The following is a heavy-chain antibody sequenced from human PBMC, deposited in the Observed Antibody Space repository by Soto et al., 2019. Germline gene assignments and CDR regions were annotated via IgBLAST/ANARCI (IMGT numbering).Heavy chain of an antibody. CDR3: AKDLDPYGSGPFDY. V-gene: IGHV3-30*18. CDR1: GFTFSSYG. D-gene: IGHD3-10*01. CDR2: ISYDGSNK. Sequence: QVQLVESGGGVVQPGRSLRLSWAASGFTFSSYGWPWVRQAPAKGREWVAVISYDGSNKYYADSVKGRFTISRDNSKNTLYLQMNSLRAEDTAVYYCAKDLDPYGSGPFDYWGQGTLVTVSS. J-gene: IGHJ4*02.